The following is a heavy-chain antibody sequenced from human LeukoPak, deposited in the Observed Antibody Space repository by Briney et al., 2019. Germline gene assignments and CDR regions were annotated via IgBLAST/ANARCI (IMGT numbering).Heavy chain of an antibody. D-gene: IGHD3-22*01. CDR3: ARDRADNGDHDSSGYYPS. CDR1: GFTFSSYA. J-gene: IGHJ5*02. V-gene: IGHV3-64*01. CDR2: ISSNGGST. Sequence: TGGSLRLSCAASGFTFSSYAMHWVRQAPGKGLEYVSAISSNGGSTYYANSVKGRFTISRDNSKNTLYLQMNSLRAEDTAVYYCARDRADNGDHDSSGYYPSWGQGTLVTVSS.